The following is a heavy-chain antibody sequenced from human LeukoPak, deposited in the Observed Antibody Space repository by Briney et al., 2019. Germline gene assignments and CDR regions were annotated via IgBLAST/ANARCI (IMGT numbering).Heavy chain of an antibody. Sequence: ASVKVSCKASGGTFSSYAISWVRQAPGQGLEWMGRIIPILGIADYAQKFQGRVTITAGKSTSTAYMELSSLRSEDTAVYYCARDRAVVVVVAAISDAFDIWGQGTMVTVSS. V-gene: IGHV1-69*04. CDR2: IIPILGIA. CDR1: GGTFSSYA. CDR3: ARDRAVVVVVAAISDAFDI. J-gene: IGHJ3*02. D-gene: IGHD2-15*01.